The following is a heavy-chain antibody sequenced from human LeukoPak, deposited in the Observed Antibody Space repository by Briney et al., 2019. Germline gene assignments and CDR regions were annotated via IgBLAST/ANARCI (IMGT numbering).Heavy chain of an antibody. J-gene: IGHJ4*02. CDR3: ARTAYSSGSDY. V-gene: IGHV1-2*06. Sequence: ASVKVSCKASGYTFSDYYIHWVRQAPGQGLEWMGRINPNSGGTNYAQKFQGRVTMTRDTSISTAYMELSRLRSDDTAVYYCARTAYSSGSDYWGQGTLVTVSS. D-gene: IGHD6-19*01. CDR1: GYTFSDYY. CDR2: INPNSGGT.